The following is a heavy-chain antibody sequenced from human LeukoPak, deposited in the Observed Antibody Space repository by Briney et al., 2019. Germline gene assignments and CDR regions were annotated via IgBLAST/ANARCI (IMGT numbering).Heavy chain of an antibody. J-gene: IGHJ5*01. CDR2: ISAYNGNT. V-gene: IGHV1-18*01. CDR1: GYTFTSYG. CDR3: AKDAEHYHYLFDS. Sequence: RASVKVSCKASGYTFTSYGISWVRQAPGQGLEWMGWISAYNGNTNYAQKLQGRVTMTTDTSTSTAYMELRSLRSDDTAVYYCAKDAEHYHYLFDSWGQGTLVTVSS. D-gene: IGHD3-16*01.